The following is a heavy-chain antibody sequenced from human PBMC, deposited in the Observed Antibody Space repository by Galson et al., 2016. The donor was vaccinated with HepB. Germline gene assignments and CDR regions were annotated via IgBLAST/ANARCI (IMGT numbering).Heavy chain of an antibody. Sequence: SVKVSCKASGNTLSNYGITWVRQAPGQGLEWVGWISAGSGQTHYAPNLEDRVTMTRDTSINTAYMEIRSLRSDDTAVYFCARENRGSDSWSDLPVDAFDMWGQGTKVIVSS. V-gene: IGHV1-18*01. D-gene: IGHD3-3*01. CDR1: GNTLSNYG. CDR3: ARENRGSDSWSDLPVDAFDM. CDR2: ISAGSGQT. J-gene: IGHJ3*02.